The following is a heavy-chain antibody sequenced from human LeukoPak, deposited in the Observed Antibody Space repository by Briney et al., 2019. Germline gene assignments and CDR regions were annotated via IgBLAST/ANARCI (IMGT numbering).Heavy chain of an antibody. CDR3: ARGLGREERRGYCSSTSCRRGYNWFDP. J-gene: IGHJ5*02. V-gene: IGHV4-59*01. Sequence: SETLSLTCTVSGGSISSYYWSWIRQPPGKGLEWIGYIYYSGSTNYNPSLKSRVTISVDTSKNQFSLKLSSVTAADTAVYYCARGLGREERRGYCSSTSCRRGYNWFDPWGQGTLVTVSS. CDR2: IYYSGST. CDR1: GGSISSYY. D-gene: IGHD2-2*01.